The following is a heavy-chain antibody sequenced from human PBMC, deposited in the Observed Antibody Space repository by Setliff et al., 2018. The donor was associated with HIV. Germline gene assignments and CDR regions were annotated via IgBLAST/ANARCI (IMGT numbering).Heavy chain of an antibody. V-gene: IGHV4-39*07. D-gene: IGHD2-21*02. Sequence: SETLSFTCSVSGGSISSSGYYWAWIRQPPGKGLEWIGSIYYSGNTYYNPSVKSRVTISVDTFNNQFSLRLSSVTAADTAVYYCSRAIVAVTAIDHYYYGMDVWGQGTTVTVSS. CDR3: SRAIVAVTAIDHYYYGMDV. J-gene: IGHJ6*02. CDR2: IYYSGNT. CDR1: GGSISSSGYY.